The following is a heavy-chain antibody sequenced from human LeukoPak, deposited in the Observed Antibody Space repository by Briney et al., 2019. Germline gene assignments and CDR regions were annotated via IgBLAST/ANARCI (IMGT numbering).Heavy chain of an antibody. D-gene: IGHD2-15*01. CDR3: ARLCSGGSCETVDY. CDR2: IYYSGST. V-gene: IGHV4-39*01. J-gene: IGHJ4*02. Sequence: SETLSLTCTVSGGSISRSSYYWGWIRQPPGKGLEWIGSIYYSGSTYYNPSLKSRVTISVDTSKNQFSLKLSSVTAADTAVYYCARLCSGGSCETVDYWGQGTLVTVSS. CDR1: GGSISRSSYY.